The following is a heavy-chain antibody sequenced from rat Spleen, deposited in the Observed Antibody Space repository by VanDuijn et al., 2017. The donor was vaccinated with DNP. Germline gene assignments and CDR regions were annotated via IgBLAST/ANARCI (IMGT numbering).Heavy chain of an antibody. Sequence: EVQLVETGGGLVQPGRSLKLSCVASGFTFSSYWMYWIRQAPGKGLEWVASINTDGGNTHYPDSVKGRFTISRDNAKNTLQLQMNNLRSEDTATYYCARDAGGPFDYWGQGVMVTVSS. J-gene: IGHJ2*01. CDR3: ARDAGGPFDY. CDR1: GFTFSSYW. D-gene: IGHD1-11*01. V-gene: IGHV5-58*01. CDR2: INTDGGNT.